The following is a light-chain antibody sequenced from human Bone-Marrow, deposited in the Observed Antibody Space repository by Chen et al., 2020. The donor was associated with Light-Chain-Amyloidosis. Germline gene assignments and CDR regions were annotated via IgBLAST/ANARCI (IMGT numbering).Light chain of an antibody. CDR3: QSADSSGTYEVI. CDR1: DLPTKY. Sequence: SYELTQPPSVSVSPGQTARITCSGDDLPTKYAYWYQQKPGQAPVLVIHRDTERPPGISERFSGSSSGTTATLTISGVQATEDEADYHCQSADSSGTYEVIFGGGTKLTVL. J-gene: IGLJ2*01. V-gene: IGLV3-25*03. CDR2: RDT.